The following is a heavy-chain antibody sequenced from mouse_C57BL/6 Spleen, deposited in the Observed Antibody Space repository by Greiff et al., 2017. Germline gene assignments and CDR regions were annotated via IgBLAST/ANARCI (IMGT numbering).Heavy chain of an antibody. J-gene: IGHJ3*01. Sequence: QVQLQQSGAELVRPGASVTLSCKASGYTFTDYEMHWVKQTPVHGLEWIGAIDPETGGTAYNQKFKGKAILTADKSSSTAYMELRSLTSEDSAVYYCTSYYGSSFAYWGQGTLVTVSA. CDR3: TSYYGSSFAY. V-gene: IGHV1-15*01. CDR1: GYTFTDYE. CDR2: IDPETGGT. D-gene: IGHD1-1*01.